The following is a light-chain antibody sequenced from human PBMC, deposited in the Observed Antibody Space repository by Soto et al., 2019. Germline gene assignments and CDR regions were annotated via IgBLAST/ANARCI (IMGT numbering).Light chain of an antibody. J-gene: IGKJ4*01. Sequence: EKVMTQSPATLSVSPGERATLSCRASQNVNSNLVWYQQKPGQAPRLLIYGASTRATGIPARFSGSASGPEFTLTISSLQSEDFAVYYCQQCDDWPLTFGGGTKVEIK. CDR1: QNVNSN. CDR3: QQCDDWPLT. CDR2: GAS. V-gene: IGKV3-15*01.